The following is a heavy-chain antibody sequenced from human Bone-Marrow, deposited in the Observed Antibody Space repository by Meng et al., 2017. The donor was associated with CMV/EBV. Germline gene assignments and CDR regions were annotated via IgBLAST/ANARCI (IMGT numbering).Heavy chain of an antibody. V-gene: IGHV1-46*01. Sequence: ASVKVSCKASGYTFTSYYRHWVRQAPGQGLEWIGIINPSGGSTSYAQKFQGRVTMTRDTSTSTVYMELSSLRSEDTAVYYCARDSKNRVFLGAPGQGPRFYYGMDVWGQGTTVTVSS. CDR3: ARDSKNRVFLGAPGQGPRFYYGMDV. CDR1: GYTFTSYY. CDR2: INPSGGST. D-gene: IGHD1-26*01. J-gene: IGHJ6*02.